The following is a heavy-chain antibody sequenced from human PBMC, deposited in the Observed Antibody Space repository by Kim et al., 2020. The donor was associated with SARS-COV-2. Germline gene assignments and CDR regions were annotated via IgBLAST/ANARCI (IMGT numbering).Heavy chain of an antibody. J-gene: IGHJ4*02. D-gene: IGHD3-22*01. CDR2: ISGSGGST. Sequence: GGSLRLSCAASGFTFSSYAMSWVRQAPGKGLEWVSAISGSGGSTYYADSVKGRFTISRDNSKNTLYLQMNSLRAEDTAVYYCAKDPYYDSSGYYFDYWGQGTLVTVSS. CDR3: AKDPYYDSSGYYFDY. V-gene: IGHV3-23*01. CDR1: GFTFSSYA.